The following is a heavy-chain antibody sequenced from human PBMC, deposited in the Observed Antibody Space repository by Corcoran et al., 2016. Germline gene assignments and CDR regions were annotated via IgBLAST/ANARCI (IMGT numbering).Heavy chain of an antibody. Sequence: QVQLVESGGGLVNPGGSLRLSCSASGFTFSDHYMSWIRQAPGKGLEWVSHISSSGGTVYQVDSVKGRFIISRENAKDSLYLKMNSLRAEDTAVYYCARRAATGRAFDVWGQGTTVSVS. CDR3: ARRAATGRAFDV. J-gene: IGHJ3*01. V-gene: IGHV3-11*01. CDR1: GFTFSDHY. CDR2: ISSSGGTV.